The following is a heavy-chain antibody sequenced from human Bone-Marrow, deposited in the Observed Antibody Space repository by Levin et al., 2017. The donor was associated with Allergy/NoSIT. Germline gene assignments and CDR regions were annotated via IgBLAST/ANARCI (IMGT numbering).Heavy chain of an antibody. V-gene: IGHV1-2*04. D-gene: IGHD3-10*01. CDR3: ARESATMVRGVISYYGMDV. J-gene: IGHJ6*02. Sequence: GESLKISCKASGYTFTGYYMHWVRQAPGQGLEWMGWINPNSGGTNYAQKFQGWVTMTRDTSISTAYMELSRLRSDDTAVYYCARESATMVRGVISYYGMDVWGQGTTVTVSS. CDR1: GYTFTGYY. CDR2: INPNSGGT.